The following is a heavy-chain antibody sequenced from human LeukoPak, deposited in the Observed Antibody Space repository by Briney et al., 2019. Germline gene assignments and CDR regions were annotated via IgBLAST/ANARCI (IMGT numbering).Heavy chain of an antibody. J-gene: IGHJ3*02. CDR3: ARAPYYSGSYYGAFDI. V-gene: IGHV1-2*04. Sequence: ASVKVSCKASGYTFTGYYMLWVRQAPGQGLEWMGWINPNSGGTNYAQKFQGWVTMTRDTSISTTYMELSRLRSEDTAVYYCARAPYYSGSYYGAFDIWGQGTMVTVSS. CDR1: GYTFTGYY. D-gene: IGHD1-26*01. CDR2: INPNSGGT.